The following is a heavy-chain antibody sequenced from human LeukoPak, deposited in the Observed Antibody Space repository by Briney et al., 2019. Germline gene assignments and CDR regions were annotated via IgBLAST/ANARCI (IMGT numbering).Heavy chain of an antibody. J-gene: IGHJ5*02. V-gene: IGHV4-39*01. CDR2: IYYSGNT. CDR1: GSSISSSSYY. CDR3: ASQETRYSIAASET. D-gene: IGHD6-13*01. Sequence: SGTLSLTCTVSGSSISSSSYYWGWIRQPPGKGLEWIGSIYYSGNTFYSPSLKSRVTISVDTSKNQFSLKLSSVTAADTAVYYCASQETRYSIAASETWGQGTLVTVSS.